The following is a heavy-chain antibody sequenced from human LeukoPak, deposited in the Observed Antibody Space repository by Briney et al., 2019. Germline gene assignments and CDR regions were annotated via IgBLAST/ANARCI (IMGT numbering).Heavy chain of an antibody. CDR2: ISSSSYI. D-gene: IGHD4-17*01. CDR3: AKDFAGDRDY. Sequence: PGGSLRLSCAASGFTFSSYSMNWVRQAPGKGLEWVSSISSSSYIYYADSVKGRFTISRDNAKNTLYLQVNSLRAEDTAVYYCAKDFAGDRDYWGQGTLVTVSS. J-gene: IGHJ4*02. V-gene: IGHV3-21*01. CDR1: GFTFSSYS.